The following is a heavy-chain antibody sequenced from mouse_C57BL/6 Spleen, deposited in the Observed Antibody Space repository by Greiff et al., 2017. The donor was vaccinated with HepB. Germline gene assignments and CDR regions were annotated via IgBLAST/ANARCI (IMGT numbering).Heavy chain of an antibody. CDR1: GYTFTSYW. CDR3: ARHEYDVGDYAMDY. J-gene: IGHJ4*01. Sequence: VQLKQPGAELVKPGASVKMSCKASGYTFTSYWITWVKQRPGQGLEWIGDIYPGSGSTNYNEKFKSKATLTVDTSSSTSYMQLSSLTSEDSAVYYCARHEYDVGDYAMDYWGQGTSVTVSS. D-gene: IGHD2-4*01. V-gene: IGHV1-55*01. CDR2: IYPGSGST.